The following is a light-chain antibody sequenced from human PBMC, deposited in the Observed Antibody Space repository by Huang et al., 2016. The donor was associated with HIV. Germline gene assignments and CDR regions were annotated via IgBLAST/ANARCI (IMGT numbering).Light chain of an antibody. J-gene: IGKJ4*01. V-gene: IGKV1-8*01. CDR1: QNVGTS. Sequence: IRMTQSPSSLSASTGDRVTITCRASQNVGTSLAWYQQRPGSSPGILIYDASTLQRGVPARFSGSGSRTVFTLTIGCLQVEDAATYYCQHSDGLSPLTFGGGT. CDR2: DAS. CDR3: QHSDGLSPLT.